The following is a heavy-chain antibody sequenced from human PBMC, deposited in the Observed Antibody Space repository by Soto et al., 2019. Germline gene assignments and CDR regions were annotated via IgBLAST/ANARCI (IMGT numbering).Heavy chain of an antibody. CDR1: GGSVSSGSYY. Sequence: SETLSLTCTVSGGSVSSGSYYWSWIRQPPGKGLEWIGYIYYSGSTNYNPSLKSRVTISVDTSKNQFSLKLSSVTAADTAVYYCARVLGDYYDSSGYLTWGQGTLVIVSS. CDR3: ARVLGDYYDSSGYLT. CDR2: IYYSGST. J-gene: IGHJ4*02. D-gene: IGHD3-22*01. V-gene: IGHV4-61*01.